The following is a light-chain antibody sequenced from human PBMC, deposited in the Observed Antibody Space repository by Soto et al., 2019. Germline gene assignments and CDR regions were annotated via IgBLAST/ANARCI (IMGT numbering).Light chain of an antibody. CDR3: SSYTSSSTLEV. J-gene: IGLJ3*02. CDR2: EVS. CDR1: SSDVGSYNL. V-gene: IGLV2-14*02. Sequence: QSALTQPASVSGSPGQAITISCTGTSSDVGSYNLGSWYQQYPGKAPKLMIYEVSNRPSGVSNRFSGSKSGNTASLTISGLQAEDEADYYCSSYTSSSTLEVFGGGTKLTVL.